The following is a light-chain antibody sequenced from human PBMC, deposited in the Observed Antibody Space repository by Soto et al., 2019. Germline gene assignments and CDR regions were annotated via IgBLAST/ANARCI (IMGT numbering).Light chain of an antibody. CDR1: QSVSSAN. Sequence: EIVLTQSPGTLSLSPGERATLSCRASQSVSSANFAWYQQKPGQAPRLLIYGASSRATDIPDRFSGSGSGTDFTLTITRLEPEDFAMYYCQQYEISPPITFGQGTRLEIK. V-gene: IGKV3-20*01. CDR2: GAS. CDR3: QQYEISPPIT. J-gene: IGKJ5*01.